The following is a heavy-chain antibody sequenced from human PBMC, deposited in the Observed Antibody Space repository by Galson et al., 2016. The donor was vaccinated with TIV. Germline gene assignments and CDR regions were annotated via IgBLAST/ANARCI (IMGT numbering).Heavy chain of an antibody. CDR1: RSTSSSSW. D-gene: IGHD6-19*01. Sequence: SLRLSCADSRSTSSSSWMNWVRQAPGKGLEWVANINGDRTEIKYVDSVKGRFTMSRDNAKNSLYLQMSNLRVEDTAIYYCAQWLGTSNSWGQGTLVTVSS. CDR3: AQWLGTSNS. V-gene: IGHV3-7*01. J-gene: IGHJ4*02. CDR2: INGDRTEI.